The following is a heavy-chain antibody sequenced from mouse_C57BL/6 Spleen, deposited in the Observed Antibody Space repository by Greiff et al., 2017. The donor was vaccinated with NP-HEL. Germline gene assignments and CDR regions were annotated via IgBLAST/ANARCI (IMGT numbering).Heavy chain of an antibody. CDR2: ISSGGSYT. D-gene: IGHD2-4*01. CDR1: GFTFSSYG. J-gene: IGHJ3*01. V-gene: IGHV5-6*01. CDR3: VRQGEDYDEFAY. Sequence: EVQLVESGGDLVKPGGSLKLSCAASGFTFSSYGMSWVRQTPDKRLEWVATISSGGSYTYYPDSVKGRFTISRDNAKNTLYLQMSSLKSEDTAMYYCVRQGEDYDEFAYWGQGTLVTVSA.